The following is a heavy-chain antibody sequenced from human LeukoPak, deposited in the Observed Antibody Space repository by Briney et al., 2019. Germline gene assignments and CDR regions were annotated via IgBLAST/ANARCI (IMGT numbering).Heavy chain of an antibody. CDR1: GFTVSSNY. CDR3: ATQVVPAAIYPAFDY. V-gene: IGHV3-11*04. Sequence: PGGSLRLSCAASGFTVSSNYMSWVRQAPGKGLEWVSYISSSGSTIYYADSVKGRFTISRDNAKNSLYLQMNSLRAEDTAVYYCATQVVPAAIYPAFDYWGQGTLVTVSS. J-gene: IGHJ4*02. CDR2: ISSSGSTI. D-gene: IGHD2-2*01.